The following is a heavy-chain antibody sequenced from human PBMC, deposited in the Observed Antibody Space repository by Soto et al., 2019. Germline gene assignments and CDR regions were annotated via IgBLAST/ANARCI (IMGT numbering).Heavy chain of an antibody. CDR3: IRGPRPSSVGTGAF. Sequence: GGSLRLSCAASRVVFNLDLMHWVRQVPGEGPEWVTRINDDGTRTDYADSAKGRFTLSRDNAKDILYLKMNPLRVDDTAVYYCIRGPRPSSVGTGAFWGQGTLVTVS. CDR2: INDDGTRT. D-gene: IGHD3-10*01. J-gene: IGHJ4*02. V-gene: IGHV3-74*01. CDR1: RVVFNLDL.